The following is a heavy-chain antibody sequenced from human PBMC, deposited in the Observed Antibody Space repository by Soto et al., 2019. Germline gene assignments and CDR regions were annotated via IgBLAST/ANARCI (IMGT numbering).Heavy chain of an antibody. J-gene: IGHJ3*02. V-gene: IGHV4-39*07. CDR2: IYYSGST. Sequence: PSETLSLTCTVSGGSISRSSYYWGWIRQPPGKGLEWIGSIYYSGSTYYNPSLKSRVTISVDTSKNQFSLKLSSVTAADTAVYYCARDFYGSGSYSLAFDIWGQGTMVTVSS. D-gene: IGHD3-10*01. CDR3: ARDFYGSGSYSLAFDI. CDR1: GGSISRSSYY.